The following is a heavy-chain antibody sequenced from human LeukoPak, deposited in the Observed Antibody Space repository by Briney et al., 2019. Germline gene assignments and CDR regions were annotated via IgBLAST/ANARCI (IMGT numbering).Heavy chain of an antibody. CDR1: GFTFSDYY. CDR3: AREGPTGEYFQH. Sequence: GGSLRLSCAASGFTFSDYYMSWIRQAPGKGLEWVANIKQDGSEKYYVDSVKGRFTISRDNAKNSLYLQMNSLRAEDTAVYYCAREGPTGEYFQHRGQGTLVTVSS. CDR2: IKQDGSEK. D-gene: IGHD1-14*01. J-gene: IGHJ1*01. V-gene: IGHV3-7*01.